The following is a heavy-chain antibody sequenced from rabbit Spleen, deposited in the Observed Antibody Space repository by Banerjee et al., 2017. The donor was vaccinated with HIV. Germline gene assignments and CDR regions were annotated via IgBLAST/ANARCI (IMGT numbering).Heavy chain of an antibody. CDR1: GFSFSSSYY. D-gene: IGHD2-1*01. CDR3: ARGSATMTLVITGYYLSL. CDR2: IYNGDGST. J-gene: IGHJ3*01. Sequence: QEQLVESGGDLVKPGTSLTLTCTASGFSFSSSYYMCWVRQAPGKGLECVACIYNGDGSTYYPTWAKGRFTISKTSSTTVTLQLTSLTAADTATYFCARGSATMTLVITGYYLSLWGQGTLVTVS. V-gene: IGHV1S45*01.